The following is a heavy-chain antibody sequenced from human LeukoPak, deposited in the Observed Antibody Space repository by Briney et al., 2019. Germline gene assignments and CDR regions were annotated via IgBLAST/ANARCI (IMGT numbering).Heavy chain of an antibody. CDR3: ARDLPVPRMYSSGWYGVAGRWFAP. CDR1: GYTFTSYG. V-gene: IGHV1-18*01. Sequence: ASVKVSCKASGYTFTSYGISWVRQAPGQGLEWMGWISAYNGNTNYAQKLQGRVTMTTDTSTSTAYMELRSLRSDDTAVYYCARDLPVPRMYSSGWYGVAGRWFAPWGQGTLVTVSS. J-gene: IGHJ5*02. D-gene: IGHD6-19*01. CDR2: ISAYNGNT.